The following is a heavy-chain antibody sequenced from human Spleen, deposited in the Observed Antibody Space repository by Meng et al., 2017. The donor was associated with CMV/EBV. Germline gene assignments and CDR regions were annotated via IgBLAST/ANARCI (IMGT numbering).Heavy chain of an antibody. CDR2: IYPGGSDT. D-gene: IGHD4-17*01. CDR1: GYSFTTYW. Sequence: KVSCKGSGYSFTTYWIGWVRQMPGNGLEWMWIIYPGGSDTRNNTSFHGQVTISADASISTASLQWTSLKDSDTATYYCATLRDYGNSYGMDVWGQGTTVTVSS. V-gene: IGHV5-51*01. J-gene: IGHJ6*02. CDR3: ATLRDYGNSYGMDV.